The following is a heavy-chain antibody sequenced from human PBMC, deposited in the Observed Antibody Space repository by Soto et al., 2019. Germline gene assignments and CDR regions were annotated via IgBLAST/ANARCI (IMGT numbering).Heavy chain of an antibody. CDR1: GYTFTSYA. Sequence: ASVKVSCKASGYTFTSYAMHWVRQAPGQRLEWMGWINAGNGNTKYSQKFQGRVTITRDTSASTAYMELSSLRSEDTAVYYCATGTTGGNNPNYYYGMDVWGQGTTVTV. D-gene: IGHD1-1*01. CDR2: INAGNGNT. CDR3: ATGTTGGNNPNYYYGMDV. J-gene: IGHJ6*02. V-gene: IGHV1-3*01.